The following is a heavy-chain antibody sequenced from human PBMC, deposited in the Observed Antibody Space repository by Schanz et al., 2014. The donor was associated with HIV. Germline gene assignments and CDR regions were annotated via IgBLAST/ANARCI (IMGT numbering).Heavy chain of an antibody. CDR2: ISYDGSNK. D-gene: IGHD4-4*01. Sequence: QVQLVESGGGVVQPGRSLRLSCAASGFTFSSDGMHWVRQAPGKGLEWVAFISYDGSNKYYADSVKGRFTISRDNSKNTLYLQMNSLRAEDTAVYYCAKEAVTTCFDYWGQGTLVTVSS. J-gene: IGHJ4*02. V-gene: IGHV3-33*05. CDR1: GFTFSSDG. CDR3: AKEAVTTCFDY.